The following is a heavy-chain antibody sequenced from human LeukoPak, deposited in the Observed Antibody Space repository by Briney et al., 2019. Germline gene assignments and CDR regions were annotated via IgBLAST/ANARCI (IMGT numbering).Heavy chain of an antibody. J-gene: IGHJ4*02. CDR3: ARGKQPENPLDY. V-gene: IGHV4-4*07. CDR2: ISTSGST. D-gene: IGHD6-13*01. Sequence: SETLSLTCTVSGGSISNYYWSWIRQPAGKGLEWIGRISTSGSTNYNPSLKSRVTMSVDTSNNQFSLKLSSVTAADTAVYYCARGKQPENPLDYWGQGTLVTVSS. CDR1: GGSISNYY.